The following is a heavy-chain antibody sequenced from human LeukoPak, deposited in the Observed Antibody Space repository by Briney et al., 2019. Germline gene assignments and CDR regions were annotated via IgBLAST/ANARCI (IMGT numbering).Heavy chain of an antibody. CDR3: ARVLNWNYGDC. CDR1: EFTFSNYW. Sequence: GGSLRLSCTASEFTFSNYWMHWVRQAPGQGLMWVSRINPDGSRTEYADSVKGRFTISRDNAKNTLYLQMNSLRAEDTAVYYCARVLNWNYGDCWGQGTLVTVSS. D-gene: IGHD1-20*01. J-gene: IGHJ4*02. V-gene: IGHV3-74*01. CDR2: INPDGSRT.